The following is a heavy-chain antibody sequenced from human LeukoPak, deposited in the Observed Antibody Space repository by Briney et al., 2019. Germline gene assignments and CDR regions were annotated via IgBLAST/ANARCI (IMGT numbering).Heavy chain of an antibody. V-gene: IGHV1-46*01. J-gene: IGHJ4*02. CDR3: ARTPATYYDFWSGHEYYFDY. D-gene: IGHD3-3*01. CDR2: INPSGGST. Sequence: ASVKVSCKASGYTFTSYYMHWVRQAPGQGLEWMGIINPSGGSTSYAQKFQGRVTMTRDMSTSTVYMELSSLRSEDTAVYYCARTPATYYDFWSGHEYYFDYWGQGTLVTVSS. CDR1: GYTFTSYY.